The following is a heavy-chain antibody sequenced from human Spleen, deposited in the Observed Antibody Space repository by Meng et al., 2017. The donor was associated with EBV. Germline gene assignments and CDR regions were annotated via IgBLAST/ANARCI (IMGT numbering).Heavy chain of an antibody. Sequence: QMQLVQPVPEVKKPGAPVKVYCKASGYTFTDYYIHWVRQAPGQGLEWLGRINPDSGGTNYPRKFQGRVTMTRDTSVGTAYMELSRLTSDDTAVYYCATPGTAANAYLFDSWGQGTLVTVSS. CDR2: INPDSGGT. D-gene: IGHD2-15*01. CDR3: ATPGTAANAYLFDS. V-gene: IGHV1-2*06. CDR1: GYTFTDYY. J-gene: IGHJ4*02.